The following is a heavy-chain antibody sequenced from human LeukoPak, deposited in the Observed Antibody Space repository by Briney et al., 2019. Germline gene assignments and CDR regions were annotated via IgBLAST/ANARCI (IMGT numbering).Heavy chain of an antibody. D-gene: IGHD3-16*02. Sequence: PSETLSLTCAVYGGSFSGYYWSWIRQPPGKGLEWIGEINHSGSTNYNPSLKSRVTISVDTSKNQFSLKLSSVTAADTAVYYCARVPNYDYVWGSYRYREYYFDYWGQGTLVTVSS. V-gene: IGHV4-34*01. CDR1: GGSFSGYY. J-gene: IGHJ4*02. CDR3: ARVPNYDYVWGSYRYREYYFDY. CDR2: INHSGST.